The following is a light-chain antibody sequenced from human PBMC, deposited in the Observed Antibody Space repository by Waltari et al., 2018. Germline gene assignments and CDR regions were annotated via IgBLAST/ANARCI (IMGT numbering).Light chain of an antibody. CDR3: QSYDRSLSASV. CDR1: TPNIGAGFG. J-gene: IGLJ3*02. CDR2: DNS. V-gene: IGLV1-40*01. Sequence: QSVLTQPPSVSGAPGQRVTFSCTGRTPNIGAGFGVHWYQPLPGTAPKLLIFDNSVRPSGVPDRFSGSKSGTSASLAITGLQAEDEADYYCQSYDRSLSASVFGGGTKLTVL.